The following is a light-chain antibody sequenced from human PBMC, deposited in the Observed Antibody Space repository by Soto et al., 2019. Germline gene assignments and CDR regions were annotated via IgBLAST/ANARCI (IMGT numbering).Light chain of an antibody. Sequence: EIVLTQSPGTLSLSPGERATLSCRASQSVSSSYLAWYQQKPCQAHRLLIYGTSTRATGIPDSFSGSGSGTDFTLTISRLEPEDFAVYYCQQYGSSPLTFGPGTKVDIK. CDR3: QQYGSSPLT. CDR2: GTS. J-gene: IGKJ3*01. CDR1: QSVSSSY. V-gene: IGKV3-20*01.